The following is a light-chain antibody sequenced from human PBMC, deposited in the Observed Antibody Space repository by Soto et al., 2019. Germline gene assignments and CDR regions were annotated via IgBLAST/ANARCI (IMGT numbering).Light chain of an antibody. V-gene: IGKV3D-20*01. J-gene: IGKJ1*01. Sequence: EIVLTQSPATLSLSPGERATLSCGASQSVISSYLAWYQQKPGLAPRLLIYDASSRATGIPDRFSGSGSGTDFTLTISILEPEDVAVYYCQQYGSSPLTFGQGTKVEIK. CDR1: QSVISSY. CDR2: DAS. CDR3: QQYGSSPLT.